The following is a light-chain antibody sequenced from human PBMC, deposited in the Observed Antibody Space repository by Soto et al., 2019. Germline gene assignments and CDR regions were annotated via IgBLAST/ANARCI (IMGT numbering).Light chain of an antibody. V-gene: IGLV2-8*01. CDR3: SSHGGINNYVI. CDR1: SSDVGGYNY. Sequence: QSVLTQPPSASGSPGQSVTISCTGTSSDVGGYNYVSWYQQHPGKAPKVIIYEVSKRPSGVPDRFSGSKSGNTASLTVSGLQAEDEADYYCSSHGGINNYVIFGGGTKLTVL. J-gene: IGLJ2*01. CDR2: EVS.